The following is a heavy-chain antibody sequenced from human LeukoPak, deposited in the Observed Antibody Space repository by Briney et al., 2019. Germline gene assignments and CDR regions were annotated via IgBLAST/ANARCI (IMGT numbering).Heavy chain of an antibody. D-gene: IGHD2-2*01. J-gene: IGHJ4*02. Sequence: SVKVSCKASGGTFSSYAISLVRQAPGQGLEWMGGIIPIFDTANYAQKFQGRVTITTDESTSTAYMELSSLRSEDTAVYYCARENIVVVPAAIRYFDYWGQGTLVTVSS. V-gene: IGHV1-69*05. CDR1: GGTFSSYA. CDR2: IIPIFDTA. CDR3: ARENIVVVPAAIRYFDY.